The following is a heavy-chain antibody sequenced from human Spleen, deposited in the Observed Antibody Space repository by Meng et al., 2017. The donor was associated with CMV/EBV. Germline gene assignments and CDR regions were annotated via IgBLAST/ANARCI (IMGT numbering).Heavy chain of an antibody. V-gene: IGHV3-74*01. CDR2: IDNDDGRST. J-gene: IGHJ4*02. Sequence: VDAGGGLVQPGGSLMLSCEVSGFTVRTHRMHWVRQVPGKGLGWLSRIDNDDGRSTSYADSVKGRFTISRDNAKNSLYLQMNSLRAEDTAVYYCAKDDPVFHYWGQGTLVTVSS. CDR1: GFTVRTHR. CDR3: AKDDPVFHY.